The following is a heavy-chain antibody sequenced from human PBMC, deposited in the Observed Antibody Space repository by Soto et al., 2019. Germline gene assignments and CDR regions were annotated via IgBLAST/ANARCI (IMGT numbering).Heavy chain of an antibody. D-gene: IGHD2-15*01. V-gene: IGHV2-5*02. CDR2: IYWDDDK. Sequence: QITLKESGPTLVKPTQTLTLTCTFSGFSLSTSGVGVGWIRQPPGKALEWLALIYWDDDKRFSPSLKSRLTITKDTSKNQVVLTMTNMDPVDTATYYCAHRPSYCSGGSCYAGFDYWGQGTLVTVSS. CDR3: AHRPSYCSGGSCYAGFDY. J-gene: IGHJ4*02. CDR1: GFSLSTSGVG.